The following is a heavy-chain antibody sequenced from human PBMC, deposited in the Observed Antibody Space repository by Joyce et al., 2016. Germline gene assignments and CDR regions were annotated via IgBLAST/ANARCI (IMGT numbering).Heavy chain of an antibody. J-gene: IGHJ4*02. CDR1: GDSITRSNFH. CDR3: ASVSPANDY. V-gene: IGHV4-39*01. D-gene: IGHD2/OR15-2a*01. Sequence: QVQLQESGPGLVKPSETLSLTCSVSGDSITRSNFHWGWIRQPPGKGLEWIGSIYYSGSTYFNPSLKSRVTMSVDTSRKQYSLTLRSVTAADTAVYYCASVSPANDYWGRGTLVTVSS. CDR2: IYYSGST.